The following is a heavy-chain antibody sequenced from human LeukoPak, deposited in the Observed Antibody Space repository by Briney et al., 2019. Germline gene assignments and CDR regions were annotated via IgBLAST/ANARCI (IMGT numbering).Heavy chain of an antibody. Sequence: GGALRLSCAASGFTFSNYGMHWVRQAPGKGLEWVAFIRYDATHKNHADAVKGRFTVSRDNFKNTLYLQMNSLRAEDTAVYYCARDLMGIAYRGAFYYWGQGTLVTVSS. CDR2: IRYDATHK. D-gene: IGHD6-13*01. CDR1: GFTFSNYG. V-gene: IGHV3-30*02. CDR3: ARDLMGIAYRGAFYY. J-gene: IGHJ4*02.